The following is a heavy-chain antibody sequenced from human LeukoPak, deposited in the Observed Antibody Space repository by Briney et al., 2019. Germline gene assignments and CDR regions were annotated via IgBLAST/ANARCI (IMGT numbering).Heavy chain of an antibody. CDR2: INPESGGT. V-gene: IGHV1-2*02. J-gene: IGHJ4*02. CDR3: ARDRSRGYSYGLESLY. Sequence: GASVKVSCKTSGCTFTDYYIHWARQAPGQGLEWMGWINPESGGTSYAQHFQGRVTMTRDTSISTAYMDLSRLKSDDTAVYYCARDRSRGYSYGLESLYWGQGTLVTVSS. D-gene: IGHD5-18*01. CDR1: GCTFTDYY.